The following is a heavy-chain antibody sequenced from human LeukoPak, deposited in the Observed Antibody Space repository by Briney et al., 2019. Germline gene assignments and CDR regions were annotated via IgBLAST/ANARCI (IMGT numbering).Heavy chain of an antibody. CDR2: ISYSGST. CDR3: ARPDNY. J-gene: IGHJ4*01. Sequence: PSETLSLTCTVSGGSISSYYWSWIRQPPGKGLEWIGSISYSGSTYYNPSLKSRVTISVDTSKNQFSLKLSSVTAADTAVYYCARPDNYWGQGTLVTVSS. D-gene: IGHD3-22*01. V-gene: IGHV4-59*05. CDR1: GGSISSYY.